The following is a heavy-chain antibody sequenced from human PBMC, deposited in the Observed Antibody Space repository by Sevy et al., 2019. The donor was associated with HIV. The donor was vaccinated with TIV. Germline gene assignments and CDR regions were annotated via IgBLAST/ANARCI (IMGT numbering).Heavy chain of an antibody. D-gene: IGHD3-22*01. V-gene: IGHV3-15*01. CDR1: GFTFSNAW. J-gene: IGHJ4*02. Sequence: GGSLKIPCASPGFTFSNAWMSWVRQAPRKGLEWGGHIKSKTDGRITDYAAPVKGKFIISRDDSKNTRYLEMNRLKTEDTAVYYCLIVVGDYFDYWGQGTLVTVSS. CDR2: IKSKTDGRIT. CDR3: LIVVGDYFDY.